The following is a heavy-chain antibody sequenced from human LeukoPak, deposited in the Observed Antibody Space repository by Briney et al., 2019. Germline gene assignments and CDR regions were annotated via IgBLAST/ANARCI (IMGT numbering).Heavy chain of an antibody. V-gene: IGHV5-51*01. J-gene: IGHJ5*02. D-gene: IGHD3-10*01. CDR1: GYSFTSYW. Sequence: ASVKVSCKGSGYSFTSYWIGWVRQMPGKGLEWMGIIYPGDSDTRYSPSFQGQVTISADKSISTAYLQWSSLKASDTAMYYCARRVVRGVISWFDPWGQGTLVTVSS. CDR2: IYPGDSDT. CDR3: ARRVVRGVISWFDP.